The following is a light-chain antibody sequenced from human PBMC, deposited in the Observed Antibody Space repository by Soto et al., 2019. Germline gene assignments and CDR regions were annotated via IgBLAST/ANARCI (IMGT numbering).Light chain of an antibody. CDR3: QQYNNWPPVT. CDR1: QSVTSNY. CDR2: DTS. V-gene: IGKV3-20*01. Sequence: EIVLTQSPGTLSLSPGERATLSCRASQSVTSNYLAWYQQKPGQAPGLLIYDTSTRASGVPDRFSGSGSGTEFTLTISRLEPEDFAVYYCQQYNNWPPVTFGQGTKVDIK. J-gene: IGKJ1*01.